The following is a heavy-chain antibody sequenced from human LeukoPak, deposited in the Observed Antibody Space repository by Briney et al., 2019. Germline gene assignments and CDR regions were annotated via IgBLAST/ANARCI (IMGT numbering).Heavy chain of an antibody. J-gene: IGHJ4*02. CDR1: GYSFTSYW. CDR3: ARPTSPSYCGGDCPMSPPHY. V-gene: IGHV5-51*01. CDR2: IYPGDSDT. D-gene: IGHD2-21*02. Sequence: GESLKISCKGSGYSFTSYWIGWVRQMPGKGLEWMGIIYPGDSDTRYSPSFQGQVTISADKSISTAYLQWSSLKASDTAMYYCARPTSPSYCGGDCPMSPPHYWGQGTLVTVSS.